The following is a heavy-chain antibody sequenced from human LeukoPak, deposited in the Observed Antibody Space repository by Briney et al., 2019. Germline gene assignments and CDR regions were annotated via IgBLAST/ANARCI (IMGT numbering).Heavy chain of an antibody. D-gene: IGHD6-13*01. V-gene: IGHV4-39*01. Sequence: SETLSLTCTVSGGSISSSSYYWGWIRQPPGKGLEWIGSIYYSGSTYYNPSLKSRVTISVDTSKNQFSLKLSSVTAADTAVYYCARHRAAAGTMLDYWGQGTLVTVSS. J-gene: IGHJ4*02. CDR3: ARHRAAAGTMLDY. CDR2: IYYSGST. CDR1: GGSISSSSYY.